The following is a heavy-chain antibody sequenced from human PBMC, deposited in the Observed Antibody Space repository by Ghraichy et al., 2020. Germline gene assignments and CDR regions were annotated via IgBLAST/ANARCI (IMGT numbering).Heavy chain of an antibody. D-gene: IGHD6-13*01. CDR1: GFTFSSYG. Sequence: GGSLRLSCAASGFTFSSYGMHWVRQAPGKGLEWVAFIRYDGSNKYYADSVKGRFTISRDNSKNTLYLQMNSLRAEDTAVYYCMVSDSSSWSAPFDYWGQGTLVTVSS. J-gene: IGHJ4*02. V-gene: IGHV3-30*02. CDR2: IRYDGSNK. CDR3: MVSDSSSWSAPFDY.